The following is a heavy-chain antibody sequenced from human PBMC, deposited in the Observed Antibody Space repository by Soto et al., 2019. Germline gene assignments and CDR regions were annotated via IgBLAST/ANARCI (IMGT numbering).Heavy chain of an antibody. D-gene: IGHD2-2*03. Sequence: ASVKVSCKASGYTFTSYAMHWVRQAPGQRLEWMGWINAGNGNTKYSQKFQGRVTITRDTSASTAYMELSSLRSEDTAVYYCARMDIVVVPAAMEWGYYYYGMDVWGQGTTVPVSS. CDR1: GYTFTSYA. CDR3: ARMDIVVVPAAMEWGYYYYGMDV. CDR2: INAGNGNT. V-gene: IGHV1-3*01. J-gene: IGHJ6*02.